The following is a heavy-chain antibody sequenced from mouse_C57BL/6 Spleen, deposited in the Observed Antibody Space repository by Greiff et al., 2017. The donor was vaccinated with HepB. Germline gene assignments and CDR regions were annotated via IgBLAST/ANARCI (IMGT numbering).Heavy chain of an antibody. V-gene: IGHV1-69*01. CDR2: IDPSDSYT. J-gene: IGHJ1*03. CDR1: GYTFTSYW. D-gene: IGHD1-1*01. Sequence: QVQLQQPGAELVMPGASVKLSCKASGYTFTSYWMHWVKQRPGQGLEWIGEIDPSDSYTNYNQKFKGKSTLTVDKSSSTAYMQLSSLTSEDSAVYYCARSPYCYGSTNWYFDVWGTGTTVTVSS. CDR3: ARSPYCYGSTNWYFDV.